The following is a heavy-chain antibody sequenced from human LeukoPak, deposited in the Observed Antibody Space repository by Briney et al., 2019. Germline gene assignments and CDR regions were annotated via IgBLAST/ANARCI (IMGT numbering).Heavy chain of an antibody. CDR2: IYSGGST. CDR1: GFTVSSNY. V-gene: IGHV3-53*01. Sequence: GGSLRLSCAASGFTVSSNYMSWVRQAPGKGLEWVSVIYSGGSTYYADSVKGRFTISRDNSQNTLYLQMDTLRGEDTAIYYCERLAAYWGQGTLVTVSS. CDR3: ERLAAY. D-gene: IGHD6-25*01. J-gene: IGHJ4*02.